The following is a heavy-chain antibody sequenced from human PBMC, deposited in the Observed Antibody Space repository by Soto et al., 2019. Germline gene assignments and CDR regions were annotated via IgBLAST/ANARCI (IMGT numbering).Heavy chain of an antibody. V-gene: IGHV4-30-4*01. CDR2: IYYSGST. J-gene: IGHJ2*01. CDR1: GGSISSGDYY. CDR3: ATFPCGGDCYLNWYFDL. Sequence: QVQLQESGPGLVKPSQTLSLTCTVSGGSISSGDYYWSWIRQPPGKGLEWIGYIYYSGSTYYNPSLKSRVTISVDTSKNQFSLKLSSVTAADTAVYYCATFPCGGDCYLNWYFDLWGRGTLVTVSS. D-gene: IGHD2-21*02.